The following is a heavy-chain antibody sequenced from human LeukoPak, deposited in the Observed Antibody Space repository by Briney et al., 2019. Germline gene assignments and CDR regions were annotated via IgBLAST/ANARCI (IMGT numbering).Heavy chain of an antibody. Sequence: ASVKVSCKASGYTFTSYDINWVRQATGQGLECMGWMNSKRGNTGYAQKFQGRVTMTRNTSISTAYMELSSLRSEDTAVYYCARGPGNYDILTGLYPTWFDPWGQGTLVTVSS. J-gene: IGHJ5*02. CDR2: MNSKRGNT. V-gene: IGHV1-8*01. D-gene: IGHD3-9*01. CDR1: GYTFTSYD. CDR3: ARGPGNYDILTGLYPTWFDP.